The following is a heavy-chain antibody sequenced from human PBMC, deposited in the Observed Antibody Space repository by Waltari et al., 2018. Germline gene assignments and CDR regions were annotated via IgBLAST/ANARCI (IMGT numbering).Heavy chain of an antibody. CDR2: ISYDGSNK. D-gene: IGHD3-16*01. V-gene: IGHV3-30-3*01. CDR3: ARDLYLVDNVFDY. CDR1: GFTFSSYA. Sequence: QVQLVESGGGVVQPGRSLRLSCAASGFTFSSYAMHWVRQAPGKGLEWVAVISYDGSNKYYADSVKGRFTISRDNSKNTLYLQMNSLRAEDTAVYYCARDLYLVDNVFDYWGQGTLVTVSS. J-gene: IGHJ4*02.